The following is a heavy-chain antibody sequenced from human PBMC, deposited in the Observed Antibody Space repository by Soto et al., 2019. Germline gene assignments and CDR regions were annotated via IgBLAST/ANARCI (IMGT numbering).Heavy chain of an antibody. CDR3: ARSIAVAGTFDY. Sequence: SVKVSCKASGGTFSSYAISWVRQAPGQGLEWMGGIIPIFGTANYAQKFQGRVTITADESTSTAYMELSSLRSEDTAVYYCARSIAVAGTFDYWGQGTLVTGSS. V-gene: IGHV1-69*13. D-gene: IGHD6-19*01. J-gene: IGHJ4*02. CDR2: IIPIFGTA. CDR1: GGTFSSYA.